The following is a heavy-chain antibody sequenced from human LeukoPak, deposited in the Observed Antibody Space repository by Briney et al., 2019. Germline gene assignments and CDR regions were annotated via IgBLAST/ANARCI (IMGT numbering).Heavy chain of an antibody. Sequence: SETLSLTCSVSGDSISSSSYYWGWIRQPPGKGLEWIANIYYTGSTYYNPSLKSRVAISVDTSKNHFSLRLTSVTAADTAVYYCARVVDGYNYFDYWGQGTLVTVSS. J-gene: IGHJ4*02. CDR1: GDSISSSSYY. CDR3: ARVVDGYNYFDY. CDR2: IYYTGST. V-gene: IGHV4-39*07. D-gene: IGHD5-24*01.